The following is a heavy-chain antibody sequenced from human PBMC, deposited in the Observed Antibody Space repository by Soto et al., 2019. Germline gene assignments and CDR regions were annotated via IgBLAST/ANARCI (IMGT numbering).Heavy chain of an antibody. Sequence: QVQLVESGGGMVQPGRSLRLSCAASGFTFSSYGMHWVRQAPGKGLEWVAVISYDGSNKYYADSVKGRFTISRDNSKNTLYLQMNSLRAEDTAVYYCAKGGIYSGYDYRPRPVTTDYWGQGTLVTVSS. V-gene: IGHV3-30*18. D-gene: IGHD5-12*01. CDR2: ISYDGSNK. CDR3: AKGGIYSGYDYRPRPVTTDY. J-gene: IGHJ4*02. CDR1: GFTFSSYG.